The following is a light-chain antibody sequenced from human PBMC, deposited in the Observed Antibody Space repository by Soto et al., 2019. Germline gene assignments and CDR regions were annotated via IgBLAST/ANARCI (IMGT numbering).Light chain of an antibody. V-gene: IGKV3-11*01. CDR3: QQRSDWPIT. CDR1: QSVSSN. Sequence: EIVFTQSPATLSLSLGERATLSCRASQSVSSNLAWYRQKPGQAPRLLIYGASTRETGIPARFSGSGSGTDFTLTISSLEPEDFAVYYCQQRSDWPITFGQGTRLEIK. CDR2: GAS. J-gene: IGKJ5*01.